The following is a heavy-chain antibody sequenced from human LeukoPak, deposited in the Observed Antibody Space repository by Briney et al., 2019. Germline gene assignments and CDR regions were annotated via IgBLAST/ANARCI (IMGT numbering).Heavy chain of an antibody. Sequence: SETLSLTCTVCGGSLSSYYWSWIRQPPGKGLEWIGYIYYRGRTKYSPSLQRRVTISVDTSRNQVSLRLSSVTAADTAVYYCARQSDDLGYFQHWGQGTLVTVSS. CDR1: GGSLSSYY. D-gene: IGHD3-16*01. CDR2: IYYRGRT. CDR3: ARQSDDLGYFQH. J-gene: IGHJ1*01. V-gene: IGHV4-59*08.